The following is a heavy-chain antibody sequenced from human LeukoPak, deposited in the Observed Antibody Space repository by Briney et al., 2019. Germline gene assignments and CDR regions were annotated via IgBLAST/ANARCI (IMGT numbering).Heavy chain of an antibody. D-gene: IGHD1-26*01. J-gene: IGHJ4*02. V-gene: IGHV3-15*01. CDR2: IKSKTDGGTT. CDR3: TPQAGSYHNGVRY. CDR1: GFTFSNAW. Sequence: PGGSLRLSCAASGFTFSNAWMNWVRQAPGKGLEWVGRIKSKTDGGTTDYAAPVKGRFTISRDDSKNTLYLQMNSLKTEDTAVYYCTPQAGSYHNGVRYWGQGTLVTVSS.